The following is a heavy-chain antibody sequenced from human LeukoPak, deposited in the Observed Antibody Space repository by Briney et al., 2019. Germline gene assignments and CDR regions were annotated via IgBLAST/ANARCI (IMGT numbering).Heavy chain of an antibody. CDR2: IDWDDDK. CDR3: ARRLYGSGSSNAFDI. V-gene: IGHV2-70*18. Sequence: ESGPALVKPTHTLTLTCTFSGFSLSTDQMSVSWVRQPPGKALECLAPIDWDDDKYYSASLKTRLTISKDTSKNQVVLTMTNMDAVDTATYYCARRLYGSGSSNAFDIWGQGTMVTVSS. CDR1: GFSLSTDQMS. J-gene: IGHJ3*02. D-gene: IGHD3-10*01.